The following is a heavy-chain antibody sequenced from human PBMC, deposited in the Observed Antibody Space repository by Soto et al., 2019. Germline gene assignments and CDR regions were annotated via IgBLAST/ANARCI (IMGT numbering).Heavy chain of an antibody. CDR2: IDPSDSYT. Sequence: EVQLVQSGAEVKKPGESLRISCKGSGYSFTSYWISWVRQMPGKGLEWMGRIDPSDSYTNYSPSFQGHVTFSADKSISTAYLQWSSLKASDTAMYYCARHAYYYGSGSYYDGVVWFDPWGQGTLVTVSS. CDR3: ARHAYYYGSGSYYDGVVWFDP. CDR1: GYSFTSYW. J-gene: IGHJ5*02. D-gene: IGHD3-10*01. V-gene: IGHV5-10-1*01.